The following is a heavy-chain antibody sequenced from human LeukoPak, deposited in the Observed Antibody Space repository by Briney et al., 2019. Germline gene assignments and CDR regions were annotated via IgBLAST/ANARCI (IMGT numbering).Heavy chain of an antibody. CDR3: ARDPDYGDPGTFWDY. CDR1: GFTFSSYG. V-gene: IGHV3-30*02. J-gene: IGHJ4*02. D-gene: IGHD4-17*01. Sequence: GGSLRLSCAASGFTFSSYGMHWVRQAPGKGLEWVAFIRYDGSNKYYADSVKGRFTISRENSKNTLYLQMNSLRAEDTAVYYCARDPDYGDPGTFWDYWGQGTLVTVSS. CDR2: IRYDGSNK.